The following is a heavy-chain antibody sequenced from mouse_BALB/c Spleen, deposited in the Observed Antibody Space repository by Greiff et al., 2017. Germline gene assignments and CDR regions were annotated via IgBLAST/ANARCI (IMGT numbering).Heavy chain of an antibody. V-gene: IGHV1-7*01. Sequence: QVQLQQSGAELAKPGASVKMSCKASGYTFTSYWMHWVKQRPGQGLEWIGYINPSTGYTEYNQKFKDKATLTADKSSSTAYMQLSSLTSEDSAVYYCARDYGSSLYYAMDYWGQGTSVTVSS. CDR1: GYTFTSYW. D-gene: IGHD1-1*01. J-gene: IGHJ4*01. CDR2: INPSTGYT. CDR3: ARDYGSSLYYAMDY.